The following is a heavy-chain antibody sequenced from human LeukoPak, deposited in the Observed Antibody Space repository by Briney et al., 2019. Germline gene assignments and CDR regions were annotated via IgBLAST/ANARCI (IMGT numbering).Heavy chain of an antibody. V-gene: IGHV4-61*02. CDR2: IYTSGST. J-gene: IGHJ5*02. Sequence: PSQTLSLTCTVSGGSISSGSYYWSWIRQPAGKGLEWIGRIYTSGSTNYNPSLKSRVTMSVDTSKNQFSLKLSSVTAADTAVYYCARIYSSSWFLNWFDPWGQGTLVTVSS. CDR3: ARIYSSSWFLNWFDP. D-gene: IGHD6-13*01. CDR1: GGSISSGSYY.